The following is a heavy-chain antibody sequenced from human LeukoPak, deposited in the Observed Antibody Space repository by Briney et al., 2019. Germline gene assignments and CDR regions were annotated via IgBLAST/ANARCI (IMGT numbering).Heavy chain of an antibody. CDR2: IFYIGST. CDR3: ARDMVRGIDAFDI. Sequence: SETLSLTCTVSGGSIDSYYWSWIRQPPGKGLEWIGYIFYIGSTKYNPSLKRRVTISVDTSKNQFSLKLNSVTAADTAVYYCARDMVRGIDAFDIWGQGTMVTVSS. J-gene: IGHJ3*02. D-gene: IGHD3-10*01. CDR1: GGSIDSYY. V-gene: IGHV4-59*01.